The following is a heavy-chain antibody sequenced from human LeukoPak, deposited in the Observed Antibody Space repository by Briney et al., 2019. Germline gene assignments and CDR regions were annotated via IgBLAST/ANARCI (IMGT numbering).Heavy chain of an antibody. CDR3: TTAFRITIFGAGPY. V-gene: IGHV3-15*07. J-gene: IGHJ4*02. CDR1: GFTFSNAW. CDR2: IKSKTDGGTT. D-gene: IGHD3-3*01. Sequence: PGGSLRLSCAASGFTFSNAWMNWVRQAPGKGLEWVGRIKSKTDGGTTDYAAPVKGRFTISRDDSKNTLYLQKNSLKTEDTAVYYCTTAFRITIFGAGPYWGQGTLVTVSS.